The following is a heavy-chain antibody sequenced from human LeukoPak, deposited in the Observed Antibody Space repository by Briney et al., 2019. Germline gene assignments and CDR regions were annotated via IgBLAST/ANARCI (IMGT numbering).Heavy chain of an antibody. CDR1: GFTFSDYY. V-gene: IGHV3-11*04. CDR3: ARDQAVVTAMNAFDI. Sequence: GGSLRLSCAASGFTFSDYYMSWIRQAPGKGLEGVSYISSSGSNIYYVDSVKGRFTISRDNAKNSLYLQMNSLTAEDTAVYYCARDQAVVTAMNAFDIWGQGTMVTVSS. J-gene: IGHJ3*02. CDR2: ISSSGSNI. D-gene: IGHD2-21*02.